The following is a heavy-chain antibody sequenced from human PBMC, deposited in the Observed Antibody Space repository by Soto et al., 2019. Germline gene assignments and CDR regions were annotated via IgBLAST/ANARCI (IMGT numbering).Heavy chain of an antibody. CDR3: AREDVLRFLEWPRGFDP. V-gene: IGHV1-8*01. CDR2: MNPNSGNT. Sequence: GASVKVSCKASGYTFTSYDINWVRQATGQGLEWMGWMNPNSGNTGYAQKFQGRVTMTRNTSISTAYMELSSLRSEDTAVYYCAREDVLRFLEWPRGFDPWGQGTLVTVSS. CDR1: GYTFTSYD. D-gene: IGHD3-3*01. J-gene: IGHJ5*02.